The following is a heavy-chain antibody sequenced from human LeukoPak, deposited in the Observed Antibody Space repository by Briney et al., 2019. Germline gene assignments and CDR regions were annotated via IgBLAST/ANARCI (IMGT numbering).Heavy chain of an antibody. Sequence: SETLSLTCAVYGGSFSGYYWSWIRQPPGKGLEWIGEINHSGSTNYNPSLKSRVTISVDTSKNQFSLKLSSVTAADTAVYYCASRSDFNYYGSGSYYGMDVWGQGTTVTVSS. V-gene: IGHV4-34*01. D-gene: IGHD3-10*01. J-gene: IGHJ6*02. CDR1: GGSFSGYY. CDR2: INHSGST. CDR3: ASRSDFNYYGSGSYYGMDV.